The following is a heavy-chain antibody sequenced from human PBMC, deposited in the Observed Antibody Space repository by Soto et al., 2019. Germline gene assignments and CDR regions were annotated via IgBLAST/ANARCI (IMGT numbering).Heavy chain of an antibody. CDR1: GYTFTGYY. V-gene: IGHV1-2*04. D-gene: IGHD5-18*01. J-gene: IGHJ6*02. Sequence: ASVKVSCKASGYTFTGYYMHWVRQAPGQGLEWMGWINPNSGGTNYAQKFQGWVTMTRDTSISTAYMELSRLRSDDTAVYYCARVAGFSYGPGRYYYGMDVWGQGTTVTVSS. CDR3: ARVAGFSYGPGRYYYGMDV. CDR2: INPNSGGT.